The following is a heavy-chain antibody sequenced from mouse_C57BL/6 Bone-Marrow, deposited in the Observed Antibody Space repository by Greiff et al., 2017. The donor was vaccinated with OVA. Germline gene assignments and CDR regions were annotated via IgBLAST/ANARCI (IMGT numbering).Heavy chain of an antibody. D-gene: IGHD2-5*01. J-gene: IGHJ1*03. CDR2: IHPNSGST. Sequence: VQLQQPGAELVKPGASVKLSCKTSGYTFTSYWMHWVKQRPGQGLEWIGMIHPNSGSTNYNEKFKSKATLTVDKSSSTAYMQLSSLTSEDSAVCCCARGDFSYSNYVGWYFDVWGTGTTVTVSA. V-gene: IGHV1-64*01. CDR1: GYTFTSYW. CDR3: ARGDFSYSNYVGWYFDV.